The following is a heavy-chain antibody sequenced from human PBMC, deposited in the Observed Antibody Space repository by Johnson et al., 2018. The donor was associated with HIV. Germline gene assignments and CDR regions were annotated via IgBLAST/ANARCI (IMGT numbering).Heavy chain of an antibody. CDR2: ISGSGDST. V-gene: IGHV3-23*04. Sequence: VQLVESGGGLVQPGGSLRLSCVASGFTFSSNALNWFRQAPGKGLEWVSVISGSGDSTGHAASVKGRFTISRDNSKNTLYLQMNSLRAEDTAVYYCARDRLGYSSSWGGVDAFDIWGQGTMVTVSS. CDR1: GFTFSSNA. J-gene: IGHJ3*02. D-gene: IGHD6-13*01. CDR3: ARDRLGYSSSWGGVDAFDI.